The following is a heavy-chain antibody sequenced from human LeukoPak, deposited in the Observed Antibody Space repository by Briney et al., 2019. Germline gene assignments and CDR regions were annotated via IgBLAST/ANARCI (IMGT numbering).Heavy chain of an antibody. CDR1: GYTFTGYY. Sequence: GASVKVSCKASGYTFTGYYMHWVRQAPGQGLEWMGRINPNSGGTNYAQKFQGRVTMTRDTSISTAYMELSRLRSDDTAVYYCASGYCSGGSCYSENWFDPWGQGTLVTVSS. V-gene: IGHV1-2*06. D-gene: IGHD2-15*01. CDR3: ASGYCSGGSCYSENWFDP. J-gene: IGHJ5*02. CDR2: INPNSGGT.